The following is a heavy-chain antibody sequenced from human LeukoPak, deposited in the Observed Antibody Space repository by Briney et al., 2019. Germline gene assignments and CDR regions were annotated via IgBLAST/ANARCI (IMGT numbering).Heavy chain of an antibody. CDR1: GFTFSSYW. CDR3: ARYYDILTGYWFDY. J-gene: IGHJ4*02. Sequence: GGSLRLSCAASGFTFSSYWMSWVRQAPGKGLEWLANIKQDGSEKYYVDSVKGRFTISRDNAKNSLYLQMNSLRAEDTAVYYCARYYDILTGYWFDYWGQGTLVTVSS. CDR2: IKQDGSEK. V-gene: IGHV3-7*01. D-gene: IGHD3-9*01.